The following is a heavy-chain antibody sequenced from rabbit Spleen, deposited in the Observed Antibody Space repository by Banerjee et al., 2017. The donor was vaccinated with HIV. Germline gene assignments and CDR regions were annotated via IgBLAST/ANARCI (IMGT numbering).Heavy chain of an antibody. D-gene: IGHD1-1*01. CDR2: IDSATGNT. V-gene: IGHV1S45*01. Sequence: QEQLEESGRGLVRPEGSLTLTCKASGFSFTDRDVMCWVRQAPGSGLEWIACIDSATGNTVYATWAKGPFTISKTSSTTVTLQMTRLTAADTATYFCARDTSSSFSSYGMDLWGQGTLVTVS. CDR1: GFSFTDRDV. J-gene: IGHJ6*01. CDR3: ARDTSSSFSSYGMDL.